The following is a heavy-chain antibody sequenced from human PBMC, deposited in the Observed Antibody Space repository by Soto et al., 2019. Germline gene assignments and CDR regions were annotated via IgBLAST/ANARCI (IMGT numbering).Heavy chain of an antibody. Sequence: SETLSLTCTVSGVSISSSYWSWIRQSPGTGLEWIGYIYYTGTTNYNPSLKRRVTISLDTAKDQFSLNVNSLTTADTAVYFCARGGNRYSNTASGVGGFDFWGQGTLVTVSS. CDR2: IYYTGTT. D-gene: IGHD5-12*01. CDR1: GVSISSSY. J-gene: IGHJ4*02. CDR3: ARGGNRYSNTASGVGGFDF. V-gene: IGHV4-59*01.